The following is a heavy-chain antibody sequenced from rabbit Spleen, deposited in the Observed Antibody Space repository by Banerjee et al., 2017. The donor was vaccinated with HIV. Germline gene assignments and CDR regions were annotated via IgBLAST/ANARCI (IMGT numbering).Heavy chain of an antibody. CDR3: GRGGDWGSRFDL. CDR2: IYTGDGTT. D-gene: IGHD2-1*01. CDR1: RFSFSSTYY. V-gene: IGHV1S45*01. J-gene: IGHJ3*01. Sequence: QEQLVESGGGLVQPEGSLTLTCTTSRFSFSSTYYIHWVRQAPGKGLEWIGYIYTGDGTTGYASWVNGRFTISKTSSTTMTLQMTSLTGADTATYFCGRGGDWGSRFDLWGQGTLVTVS.